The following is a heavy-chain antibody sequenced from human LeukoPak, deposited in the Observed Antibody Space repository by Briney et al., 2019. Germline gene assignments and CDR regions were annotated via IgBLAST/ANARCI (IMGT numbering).Heavy chain of an antibody. CDR1: GFTFSSYA. Sequence: GGSLRLSCAASGFTFSSYAMSWVRQAPGKGLEWVSAISGSGGSTYYADSVKGRFTISRDNSKNTLYPQMNSLRAEDTAVYYCAKDPGGSGRYYYGMDVWGQGTTVTVSS. J-gene: IGHJ6*02. D-gene: IGHD6-19*01. CDR3: AKDPGGSGRYYYGMDV. CDR2: ISGSGGST. V-gene: IGHV3-23*01.